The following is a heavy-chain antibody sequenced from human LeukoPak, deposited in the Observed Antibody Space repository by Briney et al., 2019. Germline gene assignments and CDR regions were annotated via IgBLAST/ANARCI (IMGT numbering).Heavy chain of an antibody. CDR2: IYYSGST. CDR1: GGSISSYY. J-gene: IGHJ6*03. CDR3: ARVVTPTTTTLSYYYYYYMDV. Sequence: PSETLSLTCTVSGGSISSYYWSWIRQPPGKGLEWIGYIYYSGSTNYNPSLKSRVTILLDMSKNQFSLNLSSVTAADTAVYYCARVVTPTTTTLSYYYYYYMDVWGKGTTVTVSS. D-gene: IGHD3-22*01. V-gene: IGHV4-59*01.